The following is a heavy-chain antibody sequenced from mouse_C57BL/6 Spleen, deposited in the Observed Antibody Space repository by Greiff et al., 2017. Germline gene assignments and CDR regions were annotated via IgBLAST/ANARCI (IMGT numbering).Heavy chain of an antibody. V-gene: IGHV1-19*01. CDR3: ARPLEGWLLASDY. J-gene: IGHJ2*01. D-gene: IGHD2-3*01. CDR1: GYTFTDYY. Sequence: EVQLQQSGPVLVKPGASVKMSCKASGYTFTDYYMNWVKQSHGKSLEWIGVINPYNGGTSYNQKFKGKATLTVDKSSSTAYMELNSLTSEDSAVYYCARPLEGWLLASDYWGQGTTLTVSS. CDR2: INPYNGGT.